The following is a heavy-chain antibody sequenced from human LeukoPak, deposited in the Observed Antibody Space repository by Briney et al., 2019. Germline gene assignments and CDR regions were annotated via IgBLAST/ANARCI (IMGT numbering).Heavy chain of an antibody. CDR2: INPSGGST. J-gene: IGHJ3*02. Sequence: ASVKVSCKASGYTFTSYYMHWVRQAPGHGLEWMGIINPSGGSTSYAQKFQGRVTMTRDTSTSTVYMELSSLRSEDTAVYYCARQPPEQQLDLETPHDAFDIWGQGTMVTVSS. V-gene: IGHV1-46*01. CDR1: GYTFTSYY. D-gene: IGHD6-13*01. CDR3: ARQPPEQQLDLETPHDAFDI.